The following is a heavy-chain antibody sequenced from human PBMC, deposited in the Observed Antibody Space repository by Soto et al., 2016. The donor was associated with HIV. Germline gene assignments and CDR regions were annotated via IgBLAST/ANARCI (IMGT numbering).Heavy chain of an antibody. V-gene: IGHV1-2*02. Sequence: HLVQSGAEIKEPGASVKVSCKASGYTFTGNYMQWVRLTPGQGLEWMGWINPNNGATNYAQQFRGRVTMTRDTSISTAYMELSGLRSDDAAVYYCAKDCGLGGSRDYWGQGTLVAVSS. CDR2: INPNNGAT. D-gene: IGHD2-15*01. CDR3: AKDCGLGGSRDY. J-gene: IGHJ4*02. CDR1: GYTFTGNY.